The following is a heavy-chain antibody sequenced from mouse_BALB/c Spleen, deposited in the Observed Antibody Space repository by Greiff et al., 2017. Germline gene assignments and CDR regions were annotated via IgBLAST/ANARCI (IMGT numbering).Heavy chain of an antibody. CDR1: GYSITSDYA. V-gene: IGHV3-2*02. J-gene: IGHJ3*01. D-gene: IGHD4-1*01. Sequence: EVKLMESGPGLVKPSQSLSLTCTVTGYSITSDYAWNWIRQFPGNKLEWMGYISYSGSTSYNPSLKSRISITRDTSKNQFFLQLNSVTTEDTATYYCARSTGPAWFAYWGQGTLVTVSA. CDR3: ARSTGPAWFAY. CDR2: ISYSGST.